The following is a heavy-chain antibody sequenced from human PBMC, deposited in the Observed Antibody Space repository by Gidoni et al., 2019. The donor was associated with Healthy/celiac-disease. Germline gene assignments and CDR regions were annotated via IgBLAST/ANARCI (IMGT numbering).Heavy chain of an antibody. Sequence: EVQLGESGGGWVQPGGSLRLSCSAPGFTFSRYAMHWVRQAPGKGLEYVSAISSNGGSTYYADSVKGRFTISRDNSKNTLYLQMSSLRAEDTAVYYCVKDPNRYDFWSGYLDYWGQGTLVTVSS. CDR1: GFTFSRYA. J-gene: IGHJ4*02. D-gene: IGHD3-3*01. CDR2: ISSNGGST. CDR3: VKDPNRYDFWSGYLDY. V-gene: IGHV3-64D*09.